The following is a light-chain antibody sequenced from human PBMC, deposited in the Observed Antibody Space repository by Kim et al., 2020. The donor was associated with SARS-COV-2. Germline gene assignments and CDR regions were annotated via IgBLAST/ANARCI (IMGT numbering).Light chain of an antibody. CDR1: GSDGSW. CDR2: DTS. V-gene: IGKV1-5*01. J-gene: IGKJ2*01. CDR3: QQYQASPYT. Sequence: SASVGDRVTINCRASGSDGSWLAWYQQKPGTAPKVLIFDTSTLESGVPSRFSGSGTGTFFTLTINTLQPADSATYYCQQYQASPYTFGQGTKLEI.